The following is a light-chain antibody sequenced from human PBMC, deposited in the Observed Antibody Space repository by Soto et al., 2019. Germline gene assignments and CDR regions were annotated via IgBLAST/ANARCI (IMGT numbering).Light chain of an antibody. CDR2: SAF. V-gene: IGKV3-20*01. J-gene: IGKJ1*01. CDR3: QQSGSSPT. Sequence: EIVLTQSPATLSLSPGERATLSCRASQTVRNNYLAWYQQKPGQAPRLLIYSAFSRAAGIPDRFGGSGSGTHFTLTISRLEPEDFAVYYCQQSGSSPTFGQGTKVDIK. CDR1: QTVRNNY.